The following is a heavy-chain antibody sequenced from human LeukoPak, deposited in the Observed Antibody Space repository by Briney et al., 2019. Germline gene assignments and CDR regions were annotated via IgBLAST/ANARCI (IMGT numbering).Heavy chain of an antibody. D-gene: IGHD6-19*01. CDR3: ARHFAEYNSGWYSGWDY. Sequence: PSETLSLTCTVSGGSISSYYWSWIRQPPGKGLEWIGYIYTSGSTNYNPSLKSRVTISVDTSKNRFSLKLSSVTAADTAVYYCARHFAEYNSGWYSGWDYWDQGTLVTVSS. CDR1: GGSISSYY. V-gene: IGHV4-4*09. CDR2: IYTSGST. J-gene: IGHJ4*02.